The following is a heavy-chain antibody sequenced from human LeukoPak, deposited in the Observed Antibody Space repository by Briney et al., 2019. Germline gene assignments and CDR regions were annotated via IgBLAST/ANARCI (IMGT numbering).Heavy chain of an antibody. J-gene: IGHJ4*02. CDR2: INHSGST. Sequence: SETLSLTCAVYGGSFSGDYWSWIRQPPGKGLEWIGEINHSGSTNYNPSLKSRVTISVDTSKNQFSLKLSSVTAADTAVYYCARHYVVSTFSFDYWGQGTLVTVSS. D-gene: IGHD5/OR15-5a*01. CDR3: ARHYVVSTFSFDY. V-gene: IGHV4-34*01. CDR1: GGSFSGDY.